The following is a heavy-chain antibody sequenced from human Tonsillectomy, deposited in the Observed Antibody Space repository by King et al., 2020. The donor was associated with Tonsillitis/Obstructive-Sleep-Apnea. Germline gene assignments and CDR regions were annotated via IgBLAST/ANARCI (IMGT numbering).Heavy chain of an antibody. Sequence: QLVQSGGGVVQPGRSLRLSCAASGFTFSSYGMHWIRQAPGKGLEWVAVISYDGTNKYYADSVKGRFTISRDNSKNTLYLQMNTLRAEDTAVYYCAKDGGYSSSWYDSGMDVWGQGTTVTVSS. D-gene: IGHD6-13*01. CDR3: AKDGGYSSSWYDSGMDV. CDR2: ISYDGTNK. CDR1: GFTFSSYG. V-gene: IGHV3-30*18. J-gene: IGHJ6*02.